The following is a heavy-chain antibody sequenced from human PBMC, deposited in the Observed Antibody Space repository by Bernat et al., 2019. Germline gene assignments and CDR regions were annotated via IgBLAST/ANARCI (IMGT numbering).Heavy chain of an antibody. CDR3: ARHRTLVGGSGSYYRNYYYYGMDV. V-gene: IGHV4-59*08. D-gene: IGHD3-10*01. Sequence: QVQLQESGPGLVKPSETLSLTCTVSGCSISSYYWSWIRQPPGKGLEWIGYIYYSGSTNYNPSLKSRVTISVDTSKNQFSLKLSSVTAADTDVYYCARHRTLVGGSGSYYRNYYYYGMDVWGQGTTVTVSS. CDR2: IYYSGST. CDR1: GCSISSYY. J-gene: IGHJ6*02.